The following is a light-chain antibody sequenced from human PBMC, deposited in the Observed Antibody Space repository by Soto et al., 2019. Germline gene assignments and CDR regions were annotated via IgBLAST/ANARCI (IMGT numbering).Light chain of an antibody. CDR3: QQYGNPPPNA. Sequence: EIVLTQSPGTLSLSPGERATLSCRARQSISSRYLAWYQQKPGQAPRVLIYGASSRSTGIPDRFSGSGSATDLTLTISRLVHEDFAVYCCQQYGNPPPNAFGQGNKVEIQ. V-gene: IGKV3-20*01. CDR1: QSISSRY. CDR2: GAS. J-gene: IGKJ2*01.